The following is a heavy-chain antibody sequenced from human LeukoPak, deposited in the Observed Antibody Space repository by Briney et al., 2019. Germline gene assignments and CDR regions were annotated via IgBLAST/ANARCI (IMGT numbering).Heavy chain of an antibody. CDR1: GFTFSSYA. CDR2: ISGSGGST. J-gene: IGHJ4*02. Sequence: GRSLRLSCAASGFTFSSYAMSWVRQAPGKGLEWVSAISGSGGSTYYADSVKGRFTISRDNSKNTLYLQMNSLRAEDTAVYYCAKFRWSGYYSSGYYFDYWGQGTLVTVSS. D-gene: IGHD3-3*01. CDR3: AKFRWSGYYSSGYYFDY. V-gene: IGHV3-23*01.